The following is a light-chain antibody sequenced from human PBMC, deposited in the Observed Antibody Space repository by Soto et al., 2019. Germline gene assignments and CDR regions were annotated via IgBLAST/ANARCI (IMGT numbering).Light chain of an antibody. J-gene: IGLJ2*01. CDR3: SAYAGNNNFVV. CDR1: SSDVGAYKY. CDR2: EVT. Sequence: QSALTQPPSASGSPGQSVTISCTGTSSDVGAYKYVSWYQQHPGKAPKLMIYEVTKRPSGVPVRFSGSKSGNTASLTVSGLQAEVESDDYCSAYAGNNNFVVFGGGTKLTVL. V-gene: IGLV2-8*01.